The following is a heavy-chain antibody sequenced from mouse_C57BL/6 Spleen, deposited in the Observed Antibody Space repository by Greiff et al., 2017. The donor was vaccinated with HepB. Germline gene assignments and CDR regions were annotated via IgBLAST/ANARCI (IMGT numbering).Heavy chain of an antibody. CDR1: GFTFSSYT. CDR3: ARLDGTLFDY. J-gene: IGHJ2*01. V-gene: IGHV5-9*01. CDR2: ISGGGGNT. Sequence: DVHLVESGGGLVKPGGSLKLSCAASGFTFSSYTMSWVRQTPEKRLEWVATISGGGGNTYYPDSVQGRFTISRDTATNTLYLQMSSLRAEDTALYYCARLDGTLFDYWGQGTTLTVSS. D-gene: IGHD2-1*01.